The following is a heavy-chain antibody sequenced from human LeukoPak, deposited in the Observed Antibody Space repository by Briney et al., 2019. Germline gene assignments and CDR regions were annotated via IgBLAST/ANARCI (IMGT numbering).Heavy chain of an antibody. V-gene: IGHV4-4*07. Sequence: SETLSLTCTVSGGSISSYYWSWNRQPAGKGLEWLGRIYTSGSTNYNPSLKSRVTMSVDTSKNQFSLKLSSVTAADTAVYYCARDQGKGGYNNAMYYFDYWGQGTLVTVSS. D-gene: IGHD5-24*01. CDR1: GGSISSYY. J-gene: IGHJ4*02. CDR2: IYTSGST. CDR3: ARDQGKGGYNNAMYYFDY.